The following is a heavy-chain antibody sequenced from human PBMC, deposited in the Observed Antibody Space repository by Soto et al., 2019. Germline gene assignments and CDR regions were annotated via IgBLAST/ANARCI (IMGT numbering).Heavy chain of an antibody. CDR1: GGTFSSYT. D-gene: IGHD6-6*01. V-gene: IGHV1-69*04. CDR3: ARDDGYSSSVNPPLLNYYYYYMDV. J-gene: IGHJ6*03. CDR2: IIPILGIA. Sequence: ASVKVSCKASGGTFSSYTISWVRQAPGQGLEWMGRIIPILGIANYAQKFQGRVTITADKSTSTAYMELSSLRSEDTAVYYCARDDGYSSSVNPPLLNYYYYYMDVWGKGTTVTVSS.